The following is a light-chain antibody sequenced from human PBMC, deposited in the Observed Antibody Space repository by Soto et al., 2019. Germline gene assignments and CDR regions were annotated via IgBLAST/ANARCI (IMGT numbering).Light chain of an antibody. CDR3: QQYDNLPPTWT. Sequence: DIQMTQSPSSLSASVGDRVTSTCQASQEISNYLNWYQQKPGKAPNLLIYDASNLETGVPSRFSGCVSGTHCTFTISSLQPEDIATYYCQQYDNLPPTWTFGQGTKVDIK. CDR2: DAS. J-gene: IGKJ1*01. V-gene: IGKV1-33*01. CDR1: QEISNY.